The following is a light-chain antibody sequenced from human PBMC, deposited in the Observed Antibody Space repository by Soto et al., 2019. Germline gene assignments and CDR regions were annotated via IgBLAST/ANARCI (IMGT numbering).Light chain of an antibody. V-gene: IGKV1-5*01. J-gene: IGKJ1*01. CDR3: QQYETFSGT. CDR1: QTISSW. Sequence: DIQMTQSPSTLSASVGDRGTITCRASQTISSWLAWYQQKPGKAPNLLIYDASTLERGVPSRFSGSGSGTEFTLTIASLQPDDFATYYCQQYETFSGTFGPGTKVDIK. CDR2: DAS.